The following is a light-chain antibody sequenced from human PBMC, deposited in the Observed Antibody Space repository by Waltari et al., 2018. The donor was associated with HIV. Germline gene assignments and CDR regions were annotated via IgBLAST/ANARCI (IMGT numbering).Light chain of an antibody. CDR1: SLSKQF. V-gene: IGLV3-25*03. CDR2: EDT. CDR3: QSADPSGTVV. J-gene: IGLJ3*02. Sequence: SYELTQSPSVSVSPGQPARFACSGGSLSKQFVYCYRPNPGRAPVHVVFEDTKRSAGIPARFSGSTSGTNATLTIDGVQAEDEGVFYCQSADPSGTVVFGGGT.